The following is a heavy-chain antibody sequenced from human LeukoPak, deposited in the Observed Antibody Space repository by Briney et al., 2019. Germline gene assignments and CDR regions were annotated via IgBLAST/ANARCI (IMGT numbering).Heavy chain of an antibody. D-gene: IGHD5-18*01. Sequence: GGSLRLSCAASGFTFSSYSMNWVRQAPGKGLEWVSSISSSSSYIYYADSVKGRFTISRDNAKNSLYLQMNSLRAEGTAVYYCARGPSGYSYGYDYWGQGTLVTVSS. CDR1: GFTFSSYS. CDR3: ARGPSGYSYGYDY. V-gene: IGHV3-21*01. CDR2: ISSSSSYI. J-gene: IGHJ4*02.